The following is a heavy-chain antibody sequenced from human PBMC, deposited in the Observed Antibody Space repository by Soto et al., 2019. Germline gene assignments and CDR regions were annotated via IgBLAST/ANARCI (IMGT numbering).Heavy chain of an antibody. CDR3: AKKSEIAVPRYYFDL. Sequence: EVGLLESGGGLVQPGGPLRLSGAASGFTFGSYARSWFGQAPGKGLGWVSSMNGGGGSTYYAESVQGRFTISRDNSKNTLYLQMNSLRVEDTAVYYCAKKSEIAVPRYYFDLWGQGTLVTVSS. CDR2: MNGGGGST. V-gene: IGHV3-23*01. J-gene: IGHJ4*02. CDR1: GFTFGSYA. D-gene: IGHD2-21*01.